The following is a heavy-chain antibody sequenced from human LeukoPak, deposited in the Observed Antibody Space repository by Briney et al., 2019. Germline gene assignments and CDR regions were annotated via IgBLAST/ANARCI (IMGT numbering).Heavy chain of an antibody. CDR2: ITGNSSYI. CDR1: GFTFSSYW. J-gene: IGHJ4*02. Sequence: GGSLRLSCAASGFTFSSYWMSWVRQAPGKGLEWVSSITGNSSYIYYANSVKGRFTISRDNAKNSLYLQMNSLRAEDTAVYYCARGGGSCDYWGQGTLVTVSS. CDR3: ARGGGSCDY. V-gene: IGHV3-21*01. D-gene: IGHD2-15*01.